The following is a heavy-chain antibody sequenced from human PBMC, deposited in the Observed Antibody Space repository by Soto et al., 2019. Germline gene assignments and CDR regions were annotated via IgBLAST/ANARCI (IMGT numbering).Heavy chain of an antibody. V-gene: IGHV3-23*01. CDR1: GFTFSSYA. CDR2: VSGSGGNT. J-gene: IGHJ4*02. D-gene: IGHD6-19*01. Sequence: GGSLRLSCAASGFTFSSYAMNWVRLAPGKGLEWVSTVSGSGGNTYYADSVKGRFTISRDNSKNTLYLQMNSLRAEDTAVYYCAKTLAGFDYWGQGTLVTVSS. CDR3: AKTLAGFDY.